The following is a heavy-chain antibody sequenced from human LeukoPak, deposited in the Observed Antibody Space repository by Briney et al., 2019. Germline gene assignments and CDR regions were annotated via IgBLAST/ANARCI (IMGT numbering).Heavy chain of an antibody. V-gene: IGHV3-48*02. CDR2: ISSSSSTI. CDR3: ASHSSVTTARGRCSAFDI. CDR1: GFTFSSYS. D-gene: IGHD4-17*01. J-gene: IGHJ3*02. Sequence: PGRSLRLSCAVSGFTFSSYSMNWVRQAPGKGLEWVSYISSSSSTIYYADSVKGRFTISRDNAKNSLYLQMNSLRDEDTAVYYCASHSSVTTARGRCSAFDIWGQGTMVTVSS.